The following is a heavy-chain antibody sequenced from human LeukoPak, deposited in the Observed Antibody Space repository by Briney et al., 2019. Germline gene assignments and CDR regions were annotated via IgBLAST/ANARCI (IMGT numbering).Heavy chain of an antibody. D-gene: IGHD3-16*01. Sequence: GGSLRLSCAASGFTFSSYSMNWVRQAPGKGLEWVSSISSGSSYIYYADSVKGRFTISRDNAKNSLYLQMNSLRAEDTAVYYCASFGNYVWGGDYFDYWGQGTLVTVSS. CDR3: ASFGNYVWGGDYFDY. CDR1: GFTFSSYS. CDR2: ISSGSSYI. V-gene: IGHV3-21*01. J-gene: IGHJ4*02.